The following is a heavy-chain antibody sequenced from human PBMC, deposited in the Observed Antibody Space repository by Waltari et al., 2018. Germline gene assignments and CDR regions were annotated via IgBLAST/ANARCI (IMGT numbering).Heavy chain of an antibody. J-gene: IGHJ6*03. CDR3: ARDSRRYSYGNYYYYYMDV. D-gene: IGHD5-18*01. CDR2: IIPIYGKA. V-gene: IGHV1-69*12. CDR1: GGPFSSYA. Sequence: QVQLVQSGAEAKKPGSTVQVSCKSSGGPFSSYAISWVRQAPGQGRAWMGGIIPIYGKANYEKKFQSRVTITADESTSTAYMELSSLRSEDTAVYYCARDSRRYSYGNYYYYYMDVWGKGTTVTVSS.